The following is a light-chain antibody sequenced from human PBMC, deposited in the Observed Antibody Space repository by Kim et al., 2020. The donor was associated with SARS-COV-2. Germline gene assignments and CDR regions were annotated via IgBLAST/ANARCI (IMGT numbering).Light chain of an antibody. CDR3: QQYEDFPYT. CDR2: DAS. CDR1: QDIANY. V-gene: IGKV1-33*01. Sequence: DIQMTQTPSSLSASMGDRVTITCQASQDIANYLNWYQQKPGKAPKVLIYDASNVETGVPSRFSGRGFGTHFTFAITNLQPEDSGTYYCQQYEDFPYTFGQGTKLEI. J-gene: IGKJ2*01.